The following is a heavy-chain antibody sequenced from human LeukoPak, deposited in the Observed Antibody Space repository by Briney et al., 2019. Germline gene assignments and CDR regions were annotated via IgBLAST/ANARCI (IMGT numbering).Heavy chain of an antibody. CDR1: GGSISSSSYY. V-gene: IGHV4-39*01. D-gene: IGHD3-3*01. Sequence: KPSETLSLTCTVSGGSISSSSYYWGWIRQPPGKGLEWIGSIYYGGSTYYNPSLKSRVTISVDTSKNQFSLKLSSVTAADTAVYYCARQSGATIFYGNWFDPWGQGTLVTVSS. CDR3: ARQSGATIFYGNWFDP. J-gene: IGHJ5*02. CDR2: IYYGGST.